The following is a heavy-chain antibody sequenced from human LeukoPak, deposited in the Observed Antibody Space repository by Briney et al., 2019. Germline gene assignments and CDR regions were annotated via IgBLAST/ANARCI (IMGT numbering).Heavy chain of an antibody. Sequence: GGSLRLSCAASGFNLSRYWMAWVPQAPGKGLEWVANIKHNGDDLNYVDSVEGRFTISRDNAQNSLYLHMTSLRAEDTAVYYCARELRTFDSWGQGTLVTVSS. D-gene: IGHD3-16*01. CDR3: ARELRTFDS. CDR1: GFNLSRYW. CDR2: IKHNGDDL. J-gene: IGHJ4*02. V-gene: IGHV3-7*01.